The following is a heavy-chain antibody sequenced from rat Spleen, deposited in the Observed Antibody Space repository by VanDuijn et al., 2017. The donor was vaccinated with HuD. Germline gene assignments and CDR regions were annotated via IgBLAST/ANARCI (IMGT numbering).Heavy chain of an antibody. Sequence: EVQLVESGGGLVQPGRSLKLSCAASGFSFSNYYMAWVRQAPTKGLEWVASIRSSGGSTYYRDSVKGRFTVSRDNAKSTLYLQINSLRSEDTATYYCARPHSSLYVMDAWGQGASVTVSS. CDR1: GFSFSNYY. D-gene: IGHD1-2*01. V-gene: IGHV5-27*01. CDR3: ARPHSSLYVMDA. CDR2: IRSSGGST. J-gene: IGHJ4*01.